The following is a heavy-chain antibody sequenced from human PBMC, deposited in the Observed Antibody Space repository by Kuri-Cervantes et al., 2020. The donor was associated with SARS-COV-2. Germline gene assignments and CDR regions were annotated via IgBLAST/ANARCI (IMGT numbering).Heavy chain of an antibody. CDR3: ARHIPYYDFWSGYYDAFDI. CDR2: IYYSGST. V-gene: IGHV4-59*01. D-gene: IGHD3-3*01. CDR1: GGSISSYY. Sequence: SETLSLTCTVSGGSISSYYWSWIRQPPEKGLEWIGYIYYSGSTNYNPSLKSRVTISVDTSKNQFSLKLSSVTAADTAVYYCARHIPYYDFWSGYYDAFDIWGQGTMVTVSS. J-gene: IGHJ3*02.